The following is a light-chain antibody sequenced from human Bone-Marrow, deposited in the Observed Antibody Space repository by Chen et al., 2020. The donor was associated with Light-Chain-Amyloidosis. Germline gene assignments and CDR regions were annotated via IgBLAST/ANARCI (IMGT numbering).Light chain of an antibody. V-gene: IGLV3-21*02. J-gene: IGLJ3*02. CDR3: QVWDRGSDRPV. CDR2: DDS. Sequence: SYVLTQPSSVSVALGQTATIACGGNNIGSTSVHWYQQTPGQAPLLVVYDDSDRPSGIPERLAGSNSGNTATVTISRVEAGDEADYYCQVWDRGSDRPVFGGGTKLTVL. CDR1: NIGSTS.